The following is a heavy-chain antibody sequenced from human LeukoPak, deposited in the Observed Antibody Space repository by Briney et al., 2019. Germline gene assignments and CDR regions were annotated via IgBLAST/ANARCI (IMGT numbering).Heavy chain of an antibody. Sequence: ASVKVSCKASGYTFTGYYMHWVRQATGQGLEWKGWIKPNSGGTNYAQKCQGRVTMTRDTSIRTAYMELSRLRSDDTAVYYCARAPPLINWFDPWGQGTLVTVSS. CDR2: IKPNSGGT. V-gene: IGHV1-2*02. J-gene: IGHJ5*02. CDR1: GYTFTGYY. CDR3: ARAPPLINWFDP.